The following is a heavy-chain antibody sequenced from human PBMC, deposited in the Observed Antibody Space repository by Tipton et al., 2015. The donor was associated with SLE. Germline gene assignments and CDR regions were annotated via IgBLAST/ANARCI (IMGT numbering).Heavy chain of an antibody. Sequence: TLSLTCTVSGGSISSSSYYWGWIRQPPGKGLEWIGEINHSGSTNYNPSLTSRVTISVDTSKNQFSLKLSSVTAADTSVYYCARVVAAAGTAFDIWRQATMVTVSS. D-gene: IGHD6-13*01. CDR1: GGSISSSSYY. J-gene: IGHJ3*02. CDR2: INHSGST. CDR3: ARVVAAAGTAFDI. V-gene: IGHV4-39*07.